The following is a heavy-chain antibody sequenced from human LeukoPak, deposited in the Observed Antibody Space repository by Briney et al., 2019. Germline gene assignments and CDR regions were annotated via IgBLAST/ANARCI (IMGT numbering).Heavy chain of an antibody. V-gene: IGHV4-59*01. Sequence: SETLSLTCTVSAGSISSYYWTWIRQPPGKGLEWPGYLYNSGNTNYNPSLKSRVTMSVDTSTNQFSLRRTSVTAPDTAVYYCASGRLTTPNWFGPWGQGILVTVSS. CDR3: ASGRLTTPNWFGP. D-gene: IGHD1/OR15-1a*01. CDR1: AGSISSYY. J-gene: IGHJ5*02. CDR2: LYNSGNT.